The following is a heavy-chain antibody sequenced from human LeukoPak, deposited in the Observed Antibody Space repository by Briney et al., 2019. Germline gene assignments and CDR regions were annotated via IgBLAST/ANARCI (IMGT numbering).Heavy chain of an antibody. CDR1: GGSFSGYY. Sequence: SETLSLTRAVYGGSFSGYYWSWIRQPPGKGLEWIGEINHSGSTNYNPSLKSRVTISVDTSKNQFSLKLSSVTAADTAVYYCARRKSRWLRPIYFGYWGQGTLVTVSS. D-gene: IGHD5-12*01. CDR2: INHSGST. CDR3: ARRKSRWLRPIYFGY. J-gene: IGHJ4*02. V-gene: IGHV4-34*01.